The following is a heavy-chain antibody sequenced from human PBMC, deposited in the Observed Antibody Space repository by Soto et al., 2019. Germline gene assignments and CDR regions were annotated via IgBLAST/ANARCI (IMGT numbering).Heavy chain of an antibody. CDR2: IYSGGST. CDR3: ATVVIPPIPYFDY. Sequence: EVQLVESGGGLIQPGGSLRLSCATSGLTVSNNFMSWVRQAPGKGLEWVSVIYSGGSTYYEDSVKGRFTISRDNSKNTLYLQRNSLRAEDTAVYYCATVVIPPIPYFDYWGQGTLVTVSS. J-gene: IGHJ4*02. D-gene: IGHD2-21*01. V-gene: IGHV3-53*01. CDR1: GLTVSNNF.